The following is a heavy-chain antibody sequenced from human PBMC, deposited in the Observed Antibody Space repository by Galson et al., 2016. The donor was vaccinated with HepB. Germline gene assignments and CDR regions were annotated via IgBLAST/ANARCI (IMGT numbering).Heavy chain of an antibody. CDR1: GFTFDDYA. J-gene: IGHJ2*01. Sequence: SLRLSCAASGFTFDDYALHWVRQAPGKGLEWVAVISWNSDYLVYADSVKGRFIISRDNARNSLFLQMNSLRPEDTAFYYRAKELDGEVAGPFDLWGRGTLVTVSS. V-gene: IGHV3-9*01. CDR2: ISWNSDYL. CDR3: AKELDGEVAGPFDL. D-gene: IGHD6-19*01.